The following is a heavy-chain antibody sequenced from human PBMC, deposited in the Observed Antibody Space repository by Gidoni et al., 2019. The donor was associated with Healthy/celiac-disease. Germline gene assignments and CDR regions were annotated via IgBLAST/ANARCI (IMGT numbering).Heavy chain of an antibody. CDR2: IYSCGST. J-gene: IGHJ6*03. V-gene: IGHV3-53*01. CDR3: ASSSLRDYYYMDV. CDR1: GFTVSSNY. Sequence: GGGLIQPGGSLRLSCAASGFTVSSNYMSWVRQAPGQGLEWVSVIYSCGSTYYADSVKGRFTISRDNSKNTLYLQMNSLRAEDTAVYYCASSSLRDYYYMDVWGKGTTVTVSS. D-gene: IGHD6-13*01.